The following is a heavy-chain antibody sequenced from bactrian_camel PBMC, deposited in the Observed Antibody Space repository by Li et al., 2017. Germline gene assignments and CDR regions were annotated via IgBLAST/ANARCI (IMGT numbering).Heavy chain of an antibody. V-gene: IGHV3S54*01. CDR3: AASFVVPSYCSRSYSNSEHWGY. CDR1: PYPGSDYS. J-gene: IGHJ6*01. Sequence: VQLVESGGGSVPFGGSLKLSCVASPYPGSDYSMGWFRQAPRKQREGIAAIYTVTGSTAHADSVKGRFTISQDIAKKTLYLQMNDLKPDDTAIYYCAASFVVPSYCSRSYSNSEHWGYWGQGTQVTVS. CDR2: IYTVTGST. D-gene: IGHD2*01.